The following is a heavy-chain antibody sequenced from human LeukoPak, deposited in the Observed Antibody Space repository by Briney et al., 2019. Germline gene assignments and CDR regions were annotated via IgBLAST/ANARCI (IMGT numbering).Heavy chain of an antibody. CDR3: AKGPRYYYYYMDV. CDR1: GFTFSSYG. Sequence: PGGSLRLSCAASGFTFSSYGMHWVRQAPGKGLEWVAFIRYDGSNKYYADSAKGRFTISRDNSKNTLYLQMNSLRAEDTAVYYCAKGPRYYYYYMDVWGKGTTVTVSS. CDR2: IRYDGSNK. J-gene: IGHJ6*03. V-gene: IGHV3-30*02.